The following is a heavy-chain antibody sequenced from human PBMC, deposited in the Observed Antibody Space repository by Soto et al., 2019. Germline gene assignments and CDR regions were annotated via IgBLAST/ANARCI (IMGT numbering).Heavy chain of an antibody. D-gene: IGHD2-8*01. CDR2: INHSGST. CDR1: GGSFSGYY. J-gene: IGHJ6*02. V-gene: IGHV4-34*01. CDR3: ARVNGYYGMDV. Sequence: LSLTCAVYGGSFSGYYWSWIRQPPGKGLEWIGEINHSGSTNYNPSLKSRVTISVDTSKNQFSLKLSSVTAADTAVYYCARVNGYYGMDVWGQGTTVTVSS.